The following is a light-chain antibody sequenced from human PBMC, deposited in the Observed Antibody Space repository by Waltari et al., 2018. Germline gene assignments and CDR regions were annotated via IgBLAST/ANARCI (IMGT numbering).Light chain of an antibody. J-gene: IGKJ5*01. CDR3: QQTYRFPIT. V-gene: IGKV1-39*01. CDR1: QTISTY. Sequence: CRASQTISTYLNWFQQKPGKAPRLLIYVASNLESGVPSRFSGGGSGTDFTLTINSLDPEDFATYYCQQTYRFPITFGQGTRLEIK. CDR2: VAS.